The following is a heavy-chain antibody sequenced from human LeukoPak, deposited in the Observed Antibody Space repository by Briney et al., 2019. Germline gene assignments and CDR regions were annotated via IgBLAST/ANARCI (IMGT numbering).Heavy chain of an antibody. D-gene: IGHD2-2*01. CDR1: GFTFSDRG. V-gene: IGHV3-48*01. CDR2: ISSSSSII. CDR3: ARARTNMVPAAAYFDL. Sequence: QPGGSLTLSCAVSGFTFSDRGMNWVRQAPGKGLEWISYISSSSSIIFYADSVRGRFTVSRDNAKNSLYLRMNSLRAEDTAVYYCARARTNMVPAAAYFDLWGRGTLVTVSS. J-gene: IGHJ2*01.